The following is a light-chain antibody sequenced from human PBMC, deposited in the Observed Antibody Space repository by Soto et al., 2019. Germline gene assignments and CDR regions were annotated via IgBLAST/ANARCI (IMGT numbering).Light chain of an antibody. CDR1: QGISSD. J-gene: IGKJ5*01. V-gene: IGKV1-9*01. CDR3: QQLNSYPVT. Sequence: QVAPSPSPPSSSLGDKVTLPFPASQGISSDLAWYQQKPGKAPKLLIYSASTLQNGVPSRFSGSGSGTDFTLTISGLQPEDFATYYCQQLNSYPVTFGQGTRLEIK. CDR2: SAS.